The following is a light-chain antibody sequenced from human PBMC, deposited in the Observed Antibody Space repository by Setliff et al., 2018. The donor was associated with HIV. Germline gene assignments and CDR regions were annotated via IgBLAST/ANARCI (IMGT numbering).Light chain of an antibody. CDR1: TSNIGHNY. Sequence: QSVLTQPPSASGTPGQRVTISCSGSTSNIGHNYVNWYHHFPGMSPKLLVYDDDQLPSGFPDRFSGSRAGASASLAIIGLQSEDEADYYCETWDDTLNVRVFGGGTKVTVL. V-gene: IGLV1-44*01. CDR3: ETWDDTLNVRV. CDR2: DDD. J-gene: IGLJ3*02.